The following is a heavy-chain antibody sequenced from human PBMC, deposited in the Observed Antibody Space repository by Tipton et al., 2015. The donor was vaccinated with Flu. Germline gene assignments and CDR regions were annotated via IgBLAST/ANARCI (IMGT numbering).Heavy chain of an antibody. CDR3: AGDPSLGMPDSFDY. V-gene: IGHV4-59*02. CDR1: GGIVSSYY. Sequence: TLSLTCTVSGGIVSSYYWNWIRQPPGKGLEWIGYIYNNKYTKYKPSLKSRVTVSVDPSMSQFSLQFTSVTAADTSVYYCAGDPSLGMPDSFDYWGQGILVTASS. CDR2: IYNNKYT. D-gene: IGHD2-2*01. J-gene: IGHJ4*02.